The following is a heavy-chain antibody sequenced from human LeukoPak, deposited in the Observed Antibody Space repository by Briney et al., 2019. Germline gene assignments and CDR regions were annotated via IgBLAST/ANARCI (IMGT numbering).Heavy chain of an antibody. CDR1: GFTVGSYD. CDR2: IGTAGAT. CDR3: AANGFIRYFDWLLSPGTFDI. Sequence: GGSLRLSCAAAGFTVGSYDMHWARQATGRCLEWLSVIGTAGATYYPGSVKGRFTISRENATHSLYLHMNSLRVGDPAVYYFAANGFIRYFDWLLSPGTFDIWGQGTMVTVSS. V-gene: IGHV3-13*01. D-gene: IGHD3-9*01. J-gene: IGHJ3*02.